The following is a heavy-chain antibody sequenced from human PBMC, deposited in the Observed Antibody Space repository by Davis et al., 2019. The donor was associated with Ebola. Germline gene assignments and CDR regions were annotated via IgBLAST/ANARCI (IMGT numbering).Heavy chain of an antibody. Sequence: ASVKVSCKASGNTFSNVHMHWVRQAPGQGLEWMGIIKHSGETIYAQKFQGRVTMTRDTSTSTDYMELSSLTSEDTAVYYCVGTPYGGGSWFDPWGRGTLVTVSS. V-gene: IGHV1-46*01. CDR2: IKHSGET. CDR1: GNTFSNVH. D-gene: IGHD4-23*01. CDR3: VGTPYGGGSWFDP. J-gene: IGHJ5*02.